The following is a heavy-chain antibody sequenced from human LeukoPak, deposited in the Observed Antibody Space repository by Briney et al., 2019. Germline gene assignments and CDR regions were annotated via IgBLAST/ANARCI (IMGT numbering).Heavy chain of an antibody. D-gene: IGHD6-13*01. CDR1: GYTFTSYD. CDR3: ERLKLVRPGVGAFDI. Sequence: GASVKGSCKASGYTFTSYDINWVRQATGHGLEWRGWMNANRGNTGYAQKFQGRVTMTRNTSISTAYMELSSLRSEDTAVYYCERLKLVRPGVGAFDIWGQGTMVTVSS. CDR2: MNANRGNT. J-gene: IGHJ3*02. V-gene: IGHV1-8*01.